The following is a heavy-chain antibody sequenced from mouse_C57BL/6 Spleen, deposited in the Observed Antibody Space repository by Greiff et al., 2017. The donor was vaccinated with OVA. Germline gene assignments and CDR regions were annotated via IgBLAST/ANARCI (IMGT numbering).Heavy chain of an antibody. J-gene: IGHJ2*01. V-gene: IGHV14-3*01. D-gene: IGHD1-1*01. CDR1: GFNIKNTY. Sequence: EVQLQQSVAELVRPGASVKLSCTASGFNIKNTYMHWVKQRPEQGLEWIGRIDPANGNTKYASKFQGKATITADPSSNTAYLQLSSLTSEDTAIYYCARTWFYGSSQYYFDYWGKGTTLTVSS. CDR2: IDPANGNT. CDR3: ARTWFYGSSQYYFDY.